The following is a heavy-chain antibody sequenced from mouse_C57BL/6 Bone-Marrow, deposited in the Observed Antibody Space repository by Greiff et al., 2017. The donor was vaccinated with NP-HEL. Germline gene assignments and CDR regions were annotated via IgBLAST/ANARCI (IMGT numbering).Heavy chain of an antibody. Sequence: EVMLVESGGDLVKPGGSLKLSCAASGFTFSSYGMSWVRQTPDKRLEWVATISSGGSYTYYPDSVKGRFTISRDNAKNTLYLQMSSLKSEDTAMYYCARRTTVVVDYWGQGTTLTVSS. V-gene: IGHV5-6*02. CDR3: ARRTTVVVDY. CDR2: ISSGGSYT. J-gene: IGHJ2*01. D-gene: IGHD1-1*01. CDR1: GFTFSSYG.